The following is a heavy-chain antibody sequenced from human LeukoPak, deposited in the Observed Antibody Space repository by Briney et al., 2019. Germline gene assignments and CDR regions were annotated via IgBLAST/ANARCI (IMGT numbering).Heavy chain of an antibody. CDR1: GFNFHDYT. CDR3: TKGDWFDN. J-gene: IGHJ4*02. D-gene: IGHD3-9*01. Sequence: VQPGRSLRLSCAASGFNFHDYTMHWVRQAPGKGLEWVSGISWNSRNIAYADSVKGRFTISRYNAKKSLYLQMNSPRLEDAALYYCTKGDWFDNWGQGTLVSVS. V-gene: IGHV3-9*01. CDR2: ISWNSRNI.